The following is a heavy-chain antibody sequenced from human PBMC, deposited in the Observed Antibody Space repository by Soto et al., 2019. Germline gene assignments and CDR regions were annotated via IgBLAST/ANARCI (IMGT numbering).Heavy chain of an antibody. CDR3: AKDRQLSSWYSWFWFDP. CDR2: IYSGGST. CDR1: GFTFNKYV. V-gene: IGHV3-NL1*01. J-gene: IGHJ5*02. Sequence: GALRLSCAASGFTFNKYVIHWVRQAPGKGLEWVSVIYSGGSTYYADSVKGRFTISRDNSKNTLYLQMNSLRAEDTAVYYCAKDRQLSSWYSWFWFDPWGQGILVNVS. D-gene: IGHD6-13*01.